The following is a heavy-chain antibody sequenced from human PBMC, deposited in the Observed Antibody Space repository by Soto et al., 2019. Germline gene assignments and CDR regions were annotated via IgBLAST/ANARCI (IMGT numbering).Heavy chain of an antibody. D-gene: IGHD2-2*01. J-gene: IGHJ4*02. CDR1: GFTFSSYG. V-gene: IGHV3-33*01. CDR3: ARTASAAPYYFDY. CDR2: IWYDGSNK. Sequence: QVQLVESGGGVVQPGRSLRLSCAASGFTFSSYGMHWVRQAQGKGWEWVAVIWYDGSNKYYADSVKGRFTISRDNSKNTLYLQMNSLRAEDTAVYYCARTASAAPYYFDYWGQGTLVTVSS.